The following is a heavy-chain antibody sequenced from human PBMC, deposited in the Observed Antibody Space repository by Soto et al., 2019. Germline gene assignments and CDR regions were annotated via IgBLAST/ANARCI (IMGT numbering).Heavy chain of an antibody. CDR2: ISGSGGST. J-gene: IGHJ3*02. Sequence: GSLRLSCAASGFTFSSYAMSWVRQAPGKGLEWVSAISGSGGSTYYADSVKGRFTISRDNSKNTLYLQMNSLRAEDTAVYYCAKGPYCSSTSCYSVDAFDIRGQGTMVTVSS. CDR1: GFTFSSYA. CDR3: AKGPYCSSTSCYSVDAFDI. V-gene: IGHV3-23*01. D-gene: IGHD2-2*02.